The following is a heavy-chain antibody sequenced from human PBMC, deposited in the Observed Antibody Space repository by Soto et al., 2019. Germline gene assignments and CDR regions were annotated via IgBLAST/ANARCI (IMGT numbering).Heavy chain of an antibody. CDR2: INHSGST. D-gene: IGHD1-26*01. CDR3: ARHIMGNEFFQIGYYHHYHLSF. V-gene: IGHV4-34*01. Sequence: PSETLSLTCGISGEYFTANYWSWIRQPPGKGLEWLGEINHSGSTEDNPSLKRRVTISADTSKKQFSLKVTSVTAADTAVYYCARHIMGNEFFQIGYYHHYHLSFCGQGSSVPGSS. J-gene: IGHJ6*02. CDR1: GEYFTANY.